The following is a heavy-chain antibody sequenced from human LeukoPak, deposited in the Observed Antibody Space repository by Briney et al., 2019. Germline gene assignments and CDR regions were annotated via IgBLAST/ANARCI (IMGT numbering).Heavy chain of an antibody. D-gene: IGHD6-19*01. CDR3: ARGHSGWYLYYYYMDV. Sequence: PGGSLRLSCAASGFTFSSYGMSWVRQAPGKGLEWVSAISGSGGSTYYADSVKGRFTISRDNSKNTLYLQMNSLRAEDTAVYYCARGHSGWYLYYYYMDVWGKGTTVTISS. J-gene: IGHJ6*03. V-gene: IGHV3-23*01. CDR2: ISGSGGST. CDR1: GFTFSSYG.